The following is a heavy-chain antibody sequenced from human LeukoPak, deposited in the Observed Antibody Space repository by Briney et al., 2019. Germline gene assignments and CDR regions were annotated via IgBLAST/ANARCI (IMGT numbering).Heavy chain of an antibody. V-gene: IGHV1-18*01. CDR2: ISAYNGNT. CDR3: AREVYDSGSYYIDY. J-gene: IGHJ4*02. CDR1: GYTFTSYG. D-gene: IGHD3-10*01. Sequence: ASVKVSCKASGYTFTSYGISWVRQAPGQGLAWMGWISAYNGNTNYAQKLQGRVTMTTDTSTSTAYMELRSLRSDDTAMYYCAREVYDSGSYYIDYWGQGTLVTVSS.